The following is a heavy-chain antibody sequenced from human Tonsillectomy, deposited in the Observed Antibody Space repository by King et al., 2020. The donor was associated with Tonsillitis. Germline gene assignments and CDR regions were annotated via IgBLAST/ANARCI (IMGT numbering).Heavy chain of an antibody. CDR3: ARDVEMATISSYGMDV. Sequence: LQLQESGPGLVKPSETLSLTCTVSGGSISSSSYYWGWIRQPPGKGLEWIGSIYYSGSTYYNPSLKSRVTISVDTSKNQFSLKLSSATAAATAVYYCARDVEMATISSYGMDVWGQGTTVTVSS. D-gene: IGHD5-24*01. J-gene: IGHJ6*02. CDR2: IYYSGST. CDR1: GGSISSSSYY. V-gene: IGHV4-39*07.